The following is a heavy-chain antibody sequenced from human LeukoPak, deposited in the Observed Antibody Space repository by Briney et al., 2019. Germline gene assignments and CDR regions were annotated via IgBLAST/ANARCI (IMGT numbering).Heavy chain of an antibody. CDR3: ASLSSGRFDY. J-gene: IGHJ4*02. D-gene: IGHD6-19*01. V-gene: IGHV3-21*01. Sequence: PGGPLRLSCAASGFTFSSYSMNWVRQAPGKGLEWVSSISSSSSYIYYADSVKGRFTISRDNAKNSLYLQMNSLRAEDTAVYYCASLSSGRFDYWGQGTLVTVSS. CDR1: GFTFSSYS. CDR2: ISSSSSYI.